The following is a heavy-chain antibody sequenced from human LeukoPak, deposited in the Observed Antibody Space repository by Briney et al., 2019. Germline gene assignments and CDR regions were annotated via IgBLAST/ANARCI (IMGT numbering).Heavy chain of an antibody. CDR1: GFTFSSYG. CDR3: AKDRLGALLYFDS. D-gene: IGHD1-26*01. CDR2: ISGSGGTT. V-gene: IGHV3-23*01. J-gene: IGHJ4*02. Sequence: GGSLRLSCAASGFTFSSYGMSWVRQAPGKRLEWVSAISGSGGTTYYADSVKGRFTISRDNSMNTLYLQMNSLRAEDTAVYSCAKDRLGALLYFDSWGQGTLVTVSS.